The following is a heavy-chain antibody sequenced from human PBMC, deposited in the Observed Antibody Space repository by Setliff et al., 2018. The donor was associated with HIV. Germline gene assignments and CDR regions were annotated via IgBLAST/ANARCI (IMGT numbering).Heavy chain of an antibody. CDR3: TRRDVTTGMDS. CDR1: GDSITSNSYY. Sequence: PSETLSLTCTVSGDSITSNSYYWGWIRQSPGKGLEWVGSIFYTGCTNYRPSLESRVIVSLDTSKNQFSLKLSSVTAADTAVYYCTRRDVTTGMDSWGPGILVTVSS. D-gene: IGHD4-17*01. CDR2: IFYTGCT. J-gene: IGHJ4*02. V-gene: IGHV4-39*01.